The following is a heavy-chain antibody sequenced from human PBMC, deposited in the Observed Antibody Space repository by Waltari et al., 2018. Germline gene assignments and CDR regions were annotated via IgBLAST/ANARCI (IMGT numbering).Heavy chain of an antibody. D-gene: IGHD3-22*01. CDR3: VKDNYYDGSGYYPTPGY. CDR1: GFTFTGYA. CDR2: ISSNGGSV. J-gene: IGHJ4*02. Sequence: EVQLVESGGGLVQPGGSLRLSCSASGFTFTGYAMHWVRQAPGKVIEYGSTISSNGGSVYYADSVKDRFTISRDNSKNTLYLQMSSLRAEDTAVYYCVKDNYYDGSGYYPTPGYWGQGTLVTVSS. V-gene: IGHV3-64D*06.